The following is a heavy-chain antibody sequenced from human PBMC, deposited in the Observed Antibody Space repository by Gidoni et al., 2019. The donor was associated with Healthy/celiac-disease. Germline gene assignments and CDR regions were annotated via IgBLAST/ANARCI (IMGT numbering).Heavy chain of an antibody. Sequence: QLQLQESGPGLVKPSETLSLTCTFSGCSISSSSYYWGWIRQPPGKGLEWIGSIYYSGSTYYNPSLKSRVTISVDTSKNQFSLKLSSVTAADTAVYYCARLYYDNDAFDIWGQGTMVTVSS. CDR2: IYYSGST. V-gene: IGHV4-39*01. J-gene: IGHJ3*02. CDR3: ARLYYDNDAFDI. D-gene: IGHD3-22*01. CDR1: GCSISSSSYY.